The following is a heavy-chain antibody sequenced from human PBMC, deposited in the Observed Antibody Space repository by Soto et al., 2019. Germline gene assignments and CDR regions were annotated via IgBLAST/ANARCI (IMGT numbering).Heavy chain of an antibody. CDR3: ARSGFYGPANLDS. J-gene: IGHJ4*02. CDR2: IKQDGRET. D-gene: IGHD3-10*01. CDR1: GFTFSSYW. Sequence: SLRLSCAVSGFTFSSYWISWVRRAPGGGLEWVANIKQDGRETSYVDSVKGRFTISRDNANNSVFLLMTSLRAEDTAMYYCARSGFYGPANLDSWGQGALVTVSS. V-gene: IGHV3-7*03.